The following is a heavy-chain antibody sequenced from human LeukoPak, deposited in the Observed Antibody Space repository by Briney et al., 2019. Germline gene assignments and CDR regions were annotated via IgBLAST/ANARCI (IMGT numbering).Heavy chain of an antibody. CDR3: ARDPHLRGWYNWFDP. V-gene: IGHV3-7*01. CDR1: GFTFSSYW. J-gene: IGHJ5*02. CDR2: IKQDGSEK. D-gene: IGHD6-19*01. Sequence: GSLRLSCAASGFTFSSYWMSWVRQAPGKGLEWVANIKQDGSEKYYVDSVKGRFTISRDNAKNSLYLQMNSLRAEDTAVYYCARDPHLRGWYNWFDPWGQGTLVTVSS.